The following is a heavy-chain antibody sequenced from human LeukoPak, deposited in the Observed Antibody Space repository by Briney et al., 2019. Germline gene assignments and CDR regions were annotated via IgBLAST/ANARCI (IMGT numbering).Heavy chain of an antibody. Sequence: GGSLRLSCAASGFTFNSYAMSWVRQAPGKGLEWVSAISGSGGSTYYADSVKGRFTISRDNSKNTLYLQMNSLRAEDTAVYYCAKDIVLMVYASYWGQGTLVTVSS. V-gene: IGHV3-23*01. CDR3: AKDIVLMVYASY. J-gene: IGHJ4*02. CDR2: ISGSGGST. CDR1: GFTFNSYA. D-gene: IGHD2-8*01.